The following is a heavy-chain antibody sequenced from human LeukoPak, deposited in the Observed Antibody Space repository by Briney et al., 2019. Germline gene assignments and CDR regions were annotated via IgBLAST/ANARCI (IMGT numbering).Heavy chain of an antibody. D-gene: IGHD3-22*01. CDR2: INHSGST. Sequence: PSETLSLTCAVYGGSFSGYYWSWIRQPPGKGLEWIGEINHSGSTNYNPSLKSRVTISVDTSKNQFSLKLSSVTAADTAVYYCAREPEMGYYYDSSGVHWGQGTLVTVSS. CDR3: AREPEMGYYYDSSGVH. V-gene: IGHV4-34*01. CDR1: GGSFSGYY. J-gene: IGHJ4*02.